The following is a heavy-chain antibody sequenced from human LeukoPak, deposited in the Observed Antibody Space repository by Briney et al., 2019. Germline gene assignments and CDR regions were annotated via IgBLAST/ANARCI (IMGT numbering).Heavy chain of an antibody. CDR2: INHSGST. Sequence: PSETLSLTCAVYGGSFSGYYWSWIRQPPGKGLEWIGEINHSGSTNYNPSLKSRVTISVDTSKNQFSLKLSPVTAADTAVYYCASFGDYGYFDYWGQGALVTVSS. CDR1: GGSFSGYY. J-gene: IGHJ4*02. CDR3: ASFGDYGYFDY. V-gene: IGHV4-34*01. D-gene: IGHD4-17*01.